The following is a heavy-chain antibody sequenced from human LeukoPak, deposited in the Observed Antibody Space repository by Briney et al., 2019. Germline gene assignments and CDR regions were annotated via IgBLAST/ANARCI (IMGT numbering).Heavy chain of an antibody. V-gene: IGHV3-66*01. Sequence: GGSLSLSCAASGFTVSSNYMSWVRQAPGKGLEWVSVIYSGGSTYYADSVKGRFTISRDNARRSMFLQMNSLRAEETAVYHCVRWGVEAGMDYWGQGTLVAVSS. CDR3: VRWGVEAGMDY. D-gene: IGHD3-10*01. CDR1: GFTVSSNY. CDR2: IYSGGST. J-gene: IGHJ4*02.